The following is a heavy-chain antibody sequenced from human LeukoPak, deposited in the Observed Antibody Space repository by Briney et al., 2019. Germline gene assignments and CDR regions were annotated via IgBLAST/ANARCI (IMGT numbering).Heavy chain of an antibody. CDR2: IYGSGVSI. CDR1: GFTFKNYV. V-gene: IGHV3-23*01. CDR3: AKDLGWELPAEAY. Sequence: PGGSLRQSCVASGFTFKNYVMNWVRQAPGKGLEWLATIYGSGVSISYADSVKGRFTISRDNSNNTLYLQMNSLRAEDTAMYYCAKDLGWELPAEAYWGQGILVTVSS. J-gene: IGHJ4*02. D-gene: IGHD1-26*01.